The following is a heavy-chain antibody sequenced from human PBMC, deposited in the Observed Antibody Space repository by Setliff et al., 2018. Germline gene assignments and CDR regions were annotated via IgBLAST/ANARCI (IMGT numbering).Heavy chain of an antibody. V-gene: IGHV4-39*01. Sequence: SETLSLTCTVSGGSLRGNAIFWGWIRQPPGKGLEWIGSIYYTGEPYYNPSLKSRVTMSVDTSRNQLSLKLTSVTAADTAVYYCARNVGSRGRGYNYYYYYMDVWGKGTTVTVSS. D-gene: IGHD3-10*01. CDR1: GGSLRGNAIF. CDR3: ARNVGSRGRGYNYYYYYMDV. J-gene: IGHJ6*03. CDR2: IYYTGEP.